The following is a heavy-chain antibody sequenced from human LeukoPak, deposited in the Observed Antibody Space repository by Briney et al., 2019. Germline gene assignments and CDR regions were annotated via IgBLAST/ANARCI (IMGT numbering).Heavy chain of an antibody. J-gene: IGHJ4*02. CDR2: ISWNSGSI. CDR3: AKGKEGKRGYSYGFDY. Sequence: GRSLRLSCAASGFTFDDYAMPWVRQAPGKGLEWVSGISWNSGSIGYADSVKGRFTISRDNAKNSLYLQMNSLRAEDTALYYCAKGKEGKRGYSYGFDYWGQGTLVTVSS. D-gene: IGHD5-18*01. CDR1: GFTFDDYA. V-gene: IGHV3-9*01.